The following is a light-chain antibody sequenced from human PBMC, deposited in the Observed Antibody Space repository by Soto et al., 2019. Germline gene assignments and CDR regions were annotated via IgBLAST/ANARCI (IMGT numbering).Light chain of an antibody. CDR3: AAWDDSLNGVV. CDR2: SNN. V-gene: IGLV1-44*01. Sequence: QSVLTQPPSASGTPGQRVTIPGSGRTSNIGSNTVNWYQQIPGTAPNLLIYSNNQRPSGVPDRFSGSKSGTSASLDISGLQSEDEADYYCAAWDDSLNGVVFGGGTKLTVL. J-gene: IGLJ2*01. CDR1: TSNIGSNT.